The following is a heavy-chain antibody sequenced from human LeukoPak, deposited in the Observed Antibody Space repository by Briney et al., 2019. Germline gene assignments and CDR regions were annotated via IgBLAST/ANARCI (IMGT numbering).Heavy chain of an antibody. J-gene: IGHJ4*02. CDR3: ARDYPAGGFDY. V-gene: IGHV1-2*02. CDR1: GYTFTGCY. D-gene: IGHD3-16*01. Sequence: PSVKVSWKATGYTFTGCYMHWVRQAPGPGLEWKGWINPNSGGTNYAQKFQGRVTMTRDTSISTAYMELSRLRSDDPAVYYCARDYPAGGFDYWGQGTLVTVSS. CDR2: INPNSGGT.